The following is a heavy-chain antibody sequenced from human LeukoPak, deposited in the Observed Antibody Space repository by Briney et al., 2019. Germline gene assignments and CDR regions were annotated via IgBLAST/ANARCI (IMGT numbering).Heavy chain of an antibody. V-gene: IGHV4-34*01. D-gene: IGHD5-24*01. J-gene: IGHJ4*02. Sequence: SETLSLTCTVSGGSISSYYWSWIRQPPGRGLEWIGEIHYSGSINYNPSLKSRATISADTSKNQLSLKLTSVTPADTAVYYCTRGRDEYKGGNYWGQGTLVTVSS. CDR2: IHYSGSI. CDR3: TRGRDEYKGGNY. CDR1: GGSISSYY.